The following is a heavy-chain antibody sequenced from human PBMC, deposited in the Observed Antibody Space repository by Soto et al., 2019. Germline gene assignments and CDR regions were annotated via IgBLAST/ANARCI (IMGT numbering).Heavy chain of an antibody. CDR3: ARPRTYDYESDRYYGHQSDD. V-gene: IGHV1-69*01. J-gene: IGHJ4*02. D-gene: IGHD3-22*01. CDR1: GGIFSRHA. Sequence: QVQLVQSGAEVKKTGSSVKVSCKISGGIFSRHAIDWVRQAPGQGLEWMGGIVPRLGTVIYAQNFQARVTISADEFTNTSYLELSGLTFEDTAVYYCARPRTYDYESDRYYGHQSDDWGQGTLVTVSS. CDR2: IVPRLGTV.